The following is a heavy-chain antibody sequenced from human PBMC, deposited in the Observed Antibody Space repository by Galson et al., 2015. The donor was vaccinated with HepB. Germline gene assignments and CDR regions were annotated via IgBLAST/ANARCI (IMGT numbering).Heavy chain of an antibody. D-gene: IGHD3-22*01. V-gene: IGHV4-31*03. CDR2: IYYSGST. CDR3: ARAWDSSGYYLYWYFDL. J-gene: IGHJ2*01. CDR1: GGSISSGGYY. Sequence: TLSLTCTVSGGSISSGGYYWSWIRQHPGKGLEWIGYIYYSGSTYYNPSLKSRVTISVDTSKNQFSLKLSSVTAADTAVYYCARAWDSSGYYLYWYFDLWGRGTLVTVSS.